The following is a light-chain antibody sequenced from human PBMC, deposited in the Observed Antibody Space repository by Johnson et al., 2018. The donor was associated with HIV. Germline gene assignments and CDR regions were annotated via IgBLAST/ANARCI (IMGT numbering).Light chain of an antibody. CDR1: SSNIGNYA. J-gene: IGLJ1*01. CDR3: GTWDTSLNAFV. Sequence: QSVLTQPPSVSAAPGQKVTISCSGSSSNIGNYAVSWYQQLPGTAPKLLIYENNKRPSGIPDRFSGSKSGMSATLAITGLQTGDEADPYCGTWDTSLNAFVLGTGTSVIVL. CDR2: ENN. V-gene: IGLV1-51*02.